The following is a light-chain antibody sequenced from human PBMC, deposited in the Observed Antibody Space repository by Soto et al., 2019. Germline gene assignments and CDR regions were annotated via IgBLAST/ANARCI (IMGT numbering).Light chain of an antibody. Sequence: QSALTQPASVSGSPGQSITISCTGTSSDVGGYNYVSWYQQHPGKAPKFMIYDVSSRPSGVSNRFSGSKSGNTASLTISGLQAEDEADYYCCSYTTSNTRPRVFGTGTKVTVL. CDR3: CSYTTSNTRPRV. CDR1: SSDVGGYNY. J-gene: IGLJ1*01. CDR2: DVS. V-gene: IGLV2-14*03.